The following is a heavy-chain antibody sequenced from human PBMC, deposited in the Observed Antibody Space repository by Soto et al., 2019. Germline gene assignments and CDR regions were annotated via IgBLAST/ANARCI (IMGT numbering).Heavy chain of an antibody. Sequence: SETLSLTCTVSGGSISSYYWSWIRQPPGKGLEWIGYIYYSGSTNYNPSLKSRVTISVDTSKNQFSLKLSSVTAADTAVYYCYGSGSYYTYYYGMDVWGQGTTVTVSS. J-gene: IGHJ6*02. CDR1: GGSISSYY. V-gene: IGHV4-59*01. CDR3: YGSGSYYTYYYGMDV. CDR2: IYYSGST. D-gene: IGHD3-10*01.